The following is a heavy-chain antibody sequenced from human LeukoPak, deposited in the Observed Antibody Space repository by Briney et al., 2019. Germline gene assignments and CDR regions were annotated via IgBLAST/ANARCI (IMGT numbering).Heavy chain of an antibody. J-gene: IGHJ4*02. D-gene: IGHD6-19*01. V-gene: IGHV4-61*01. CDR2: IYYSGST. CDR1: GSSVTSGTSY. Sequence: SETLSLTCIVSGSSVTSGTSYWNWIRQPPGKGLEWIGCIYYSGSTNYNPSLKSRVTISVDTSNNQFSLKLNSVTAADTAVYYCASMQWLVESGHYYFDYWGQGSLITVSS. CDR3: ASMQWLVESGHYYFDY.